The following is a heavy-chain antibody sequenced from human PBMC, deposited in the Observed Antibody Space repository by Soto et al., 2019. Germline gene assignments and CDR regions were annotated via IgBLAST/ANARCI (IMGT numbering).Heavy chain of an antibody. J-gene: IGHJ3*02. CDR3: TGGASNGIDLPVGSDDDPFDI. CDR1: GFSFSNAW. D-gene: IGHD2-8*01. Sequence: EVQLVESGGGLVKPGGSLRLSCAASGFSFSNAWMSWVRQAPGKGLEWVGRIKSETDGGTTDYAAPVKGRFTISRADLQNTLYLGLSRLQTEDTAVYYCTGGASNGIDLPVGSDDDPFDIWGQGTLVTVSS. V-gene: IGHV3-15*01. CDR2: IKSETDGGTT.